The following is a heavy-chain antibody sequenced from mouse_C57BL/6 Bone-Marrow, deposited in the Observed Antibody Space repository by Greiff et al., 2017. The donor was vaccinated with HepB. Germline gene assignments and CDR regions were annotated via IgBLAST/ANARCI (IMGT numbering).Heavy chain of an antibody. V-gene: IGHV1-18*01. CDR3: ARPGYYAMDY. J-gene: IGHJ4*01. CDR1: GYTFTDYN. CDR2: INPNNGGT. Sequence: SGPELVKPGASVKIPCKASGYTFTDYNMDWVKQSHGKSLEWIGDINPNNGGTIYNQKFKGKATLTVDKSSSTAYMELRSLTSEDTAVYYCARPGYYAMDYWGQGTSVTVSS.